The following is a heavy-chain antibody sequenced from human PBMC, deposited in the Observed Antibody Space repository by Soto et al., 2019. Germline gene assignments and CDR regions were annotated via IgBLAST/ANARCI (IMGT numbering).Heavy chain of an antibody. Sequence: GESLKISCAASGFTFSDYYMSWIRQAPGKGLEWVSYISSSGSTIYYADSVKGRFTISRDNAKNSLYLQMNSLRAEDTAVYYCARDGVRASYCGGDCYYYYYYGMDVWGQGTTVTVSS. V-gene: IGHV3-11*01. CDR2: ISSSGSTI. J-gene: IGHJ6*02. CDR1: GFTFSDYY. D-gene: IGHD2-21*02. CDR3: ARDGVRASYCGGDCYYYYYYGMDV.